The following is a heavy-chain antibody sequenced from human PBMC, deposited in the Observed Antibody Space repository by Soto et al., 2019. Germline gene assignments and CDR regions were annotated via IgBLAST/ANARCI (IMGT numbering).Heavy chain of an antibody. CDR2: FSGSGDST. CDR1: GFTFSDYA. CDR3: AKDAGELPVVTIGVFVY. Sequence: SGGSLRLSCAASGFTFSDYAMSRVRQAPGKGLEWVSTFSGSGDSTFYADSVKGRFTISRDNSKKTLYLQMNSLRDEDTAVYYCAKDAGELPVVTIGVFVYWGQGTLVTVSS. D-gene: IGHD3-3*01. J-gene: IGHJ4*02. V-gene: IGHV3-23*01.